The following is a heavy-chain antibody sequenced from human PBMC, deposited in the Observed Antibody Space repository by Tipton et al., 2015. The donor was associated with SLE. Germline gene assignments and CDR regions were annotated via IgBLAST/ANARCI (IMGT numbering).Heavy chain of an antibody. Sequence: QLVQSGAEVKKPGESLKISCQASGYSFTRYWIGWVRQMPGKGLEWIGIIYPPDSDTRYSPSLQGQVTISADKSTTTAYLELNNLQASDTAIYYCARPQGAFDIWGQGTMVTVSS. CDR2: IYPPDSDT. CDR3: ARPQGAFDI. J-gene: IGHJ3*02. CDR1: GYSFTRYW. V-gene: IGHV5-51*03.